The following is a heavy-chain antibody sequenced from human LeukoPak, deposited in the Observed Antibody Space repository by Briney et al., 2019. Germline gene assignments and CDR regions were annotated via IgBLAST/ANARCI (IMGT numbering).Heavy chain of an antibody. V-gene: IGHV1-46*01. CDR3: GRYGGAVAGFDY. CDR2: INPSGGST. J-gene: IGHJ4*02. D-gene: IGHD6-19*01. Sequence: APVKVSCKASGYTFTSYYMHWVRQAPGQGLEWMGIINPSGGSTSYAQKFRGRVTMTRDKSTSTVYMELSSLRSEATTVYYYGRYGGAVAGFDYWGQGTLVTVSS. CDR1: GYTFTSYY.